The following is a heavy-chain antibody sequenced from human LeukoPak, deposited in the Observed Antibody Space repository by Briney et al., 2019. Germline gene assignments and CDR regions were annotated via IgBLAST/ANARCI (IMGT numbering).Heavy chain of an antibody. Sequence: SETLSLTCSVSGDSISSSSYYWGWVRQPPGKGLEWIGDIYYSGRTYYDSSLKSRLTIGIDTSKNEFSLALRSVTATDTAVYNCARRRYYDSTGFLDWGQGTLVSVSP. CDR3: ARRRYYDSTGFLD. CDR2: IYYSGRT. J-gene: IGHJ1*01. CDR1: GDSISSSSYY. V-gene: IGHV4-39*01. D-gene: IGHD3-16*01.